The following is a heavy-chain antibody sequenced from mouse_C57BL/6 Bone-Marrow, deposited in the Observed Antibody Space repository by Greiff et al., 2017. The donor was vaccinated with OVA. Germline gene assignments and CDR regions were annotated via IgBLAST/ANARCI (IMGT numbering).Heavy chain of an antibody. J-gene: IGHJ4*01. CDR1: GYTFTSYG. Sequence: VQLQQSGAELARPGASVKLSCKASGYTFTSYGISWVKQRTGQGLEWIGEIYPRSGNTYYNEKFKGKATLTADKSSSTAYMELRSLKSEDSAVYFCARARLWGGDAMDYWGQGTSVTVSS. CDR3: ARARLWGGDAMDY. CDR2: IYPRSGNT. V-gene: IGHV1-81*01.